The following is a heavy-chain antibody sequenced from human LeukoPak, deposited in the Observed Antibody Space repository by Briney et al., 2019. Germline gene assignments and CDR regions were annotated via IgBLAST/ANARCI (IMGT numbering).Heavy chain of an antibody. CDR3: ARGYYYDSSGYYSIDY. V-gene: IGHV1-2*02. Sequence: ASVKVSCKASGYTFTGYYIHWVRQAPGQGLEWMGWINPNSGGTNYAQKFQGRVTMTRDTSISTASMELSRLRSDDTAVYYCARGYYYDSSGYYSIDYWGQGTLVTVSS. D-gene: IGHD3-22*01. CDR2: INPNSGGT. CDR1: GYTFTGYY. J-gene: IGHJ4*02.